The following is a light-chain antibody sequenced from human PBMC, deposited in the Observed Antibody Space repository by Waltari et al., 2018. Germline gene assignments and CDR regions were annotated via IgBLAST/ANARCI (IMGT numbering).Light chain of an antibody. CDR1: QSIRSY. Sequence: DIHMTQSPSSLSAFVGDRVTITCRASQSIRSYLNWYKQKPGKAPKLLIYAASSLQSGVPSRFSGSGSGTDFTLTISSLQPEDFATYYCQQSYSTPYTFGQGTKLEIK. CDR2: AAS. CDR3: QQSYSTPYT. J-gene: IGKJ2*01. V-gene: IGKV1-39*01.